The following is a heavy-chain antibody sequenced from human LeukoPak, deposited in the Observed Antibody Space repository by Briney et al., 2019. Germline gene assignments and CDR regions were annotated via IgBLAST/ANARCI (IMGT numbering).Heavy chain of an antibody. CDR2: INPNSGDT. CDR1: GYSFTGYY. V-gene: IGHV1-2*02. Sequence: GASVKVSCKASGYSFTGYYMHWVRQAPGQGLEWMGWINPNSGDTKYAQKFQGRVTMTRDTSISTAYMELSRLRSDDTAVFYCARGASVSVLYYFYYYMDVWGKGTTVTISS. CDR3: ARGASVSVLYYFYYYMDV. J-gene: IGHJ6*03. D-gene: IGHD2/OR15-2a*01.